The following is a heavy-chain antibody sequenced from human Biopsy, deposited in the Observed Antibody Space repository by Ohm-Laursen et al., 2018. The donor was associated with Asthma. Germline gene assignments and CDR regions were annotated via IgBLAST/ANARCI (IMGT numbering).Heavy chain of an antibody. CDR3: AREGVAGTHIED. J-gene: IGHJ4*02. Sequence: SPTLSCTASGSTFSGYTMNWVRHAPGQGLDPAALISYDGSSIYYADSVQGRFTTSRDNSRNTLSLQMNSLTAEDTAVYYCAREGVAGTHIEDWGQGTLVTVSS. CDR2: ISYDGSSI. CDR1: GSTFSGYT. V-gene: IGHV3-30-3*01. D-gene: IGHD6-19*01.